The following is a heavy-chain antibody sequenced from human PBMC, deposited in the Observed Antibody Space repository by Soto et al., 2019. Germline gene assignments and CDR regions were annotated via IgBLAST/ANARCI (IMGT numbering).Heavy chain of an antibody. Sequence: QLQLQESGPGLVKPSETLSLTCTVSGGSISSSSYYWGWIRQPPGKGLEWIGSIYYSGSTYYNPSLKSRVTISVDTSKNQFSLKLSSVTAADTAVYYCARRPSSSCYIPDYFDYWGQGTLVTVSS. CDR2: IYYSGST. CDR1: GGSISSSSYY. D-gene: IGHD6-13*01. CDR3: ARRPSSSCYIPDYFDY. J-gene: IGHJ4*02. V-gene: IGHV4-39*01.